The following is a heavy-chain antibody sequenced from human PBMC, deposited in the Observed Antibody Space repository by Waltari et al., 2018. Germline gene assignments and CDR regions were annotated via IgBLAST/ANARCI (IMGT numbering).Heavy chain of an antibody. D-gene: IGHD5-18*01. J-gene: IGHJ4*02. CDR3: ARARDEETAMVYFDR. Sequence: EVQLVESGGGLVHPGGSLRPSCSASGVTVRSHHLSWVRQAPGQGLEWVSLIYDAGSTYYTDSVRGRFTISRDNSKNTVHLQMNSLRVEDTAIYYCARARDEETAMVYFDRWGQGTLVSVSS. CDR2: IYDAGST. CDR1: GVTVRSHH. V-gene: IGHV3-66*02.